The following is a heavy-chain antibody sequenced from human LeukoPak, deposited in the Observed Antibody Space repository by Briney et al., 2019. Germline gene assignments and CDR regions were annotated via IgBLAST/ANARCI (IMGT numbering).Heavy chain of an antibody. J-gene: IGHJ4*02. Sequence: LGESLNISCKGSGFRFTSYLIDWVRQMPGKGLEWMGIIYPGDSDTRYSPSFQGQVTISADKSISTAYLQWSSLKASDTAMYYCARRSSDSSGDYFDYWGQGTLVTVSS. CDR1: GFRFTSYL. CDR2: IYPGDSDT. V-gene: IGHV5-51*01. CDR3: ARRSSDSSGDYFDY. D-gene: IGHD3-22*01.